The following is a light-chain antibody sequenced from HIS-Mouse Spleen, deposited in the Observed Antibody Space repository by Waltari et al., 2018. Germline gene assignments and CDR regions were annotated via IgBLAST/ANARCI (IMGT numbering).Light chain of an antibody. CDR2: EVS. CDR1: RSDVGGYNY. CDR3: SSYAGSNNSLYV. Sequence: QSALTQPPSASGSPGQSVTIPCTGTRSDVGGYNYVPLHQQPPGKAPNLMIYEVSKRPSGVPDRFSGSKSGNTASLTVSGLQAEDEADYYCSSYAGSNNSLYVFGTGTKVTVL. J-gene: IGLJ1*01. V-gene: IGLV2-8*01.